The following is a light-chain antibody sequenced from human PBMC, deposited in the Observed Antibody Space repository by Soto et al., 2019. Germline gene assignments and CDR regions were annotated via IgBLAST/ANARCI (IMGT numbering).Light chain of an antibody. V-gene: IGLV2-14*01. CDR1: SSDVGGYNY. CDR2: DVS. Sequence: QSVLTQPASVSGSPGQSITISCTGTSSDVGGYNYVSWYQQHPGKAPKLMIYDVSNRPSGVPNRFSGSKSGNTASLTISGLQAEDEADYYCSSYTSNYVFGTGTKVTVL. CDR3: SSYTSNYV. J-gene: IGLJ1*01.